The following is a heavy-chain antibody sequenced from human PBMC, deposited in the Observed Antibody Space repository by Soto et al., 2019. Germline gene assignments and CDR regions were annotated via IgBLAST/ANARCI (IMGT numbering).Heavy chain of an antibody. Sequence: LSLTCTVSGGSISSYYWSWIRQPPGKGLEWIGYIYYSGSTNYNPSLKSRVTISVDTSKNQFSLKLSSVTAADTAVYYCARGGTYYDFWSGYYNSYSSYGMDVWGQGTTVTVSS. V-gene: IGHV4-59*01. CDR1: GGSISSYY. CDR3: ARGGTYYDFWSGYYNSYSSYGMDV. J-gene: IGHJ6*02. D-gene: IGHD3-3*01. CDR2: IYYSGST.